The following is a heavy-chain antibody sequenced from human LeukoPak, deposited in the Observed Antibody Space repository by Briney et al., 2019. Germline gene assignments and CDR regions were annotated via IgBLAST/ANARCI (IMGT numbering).Heavy chain of an antibody. J-gene: IGHJ4*02. V-gene: IGHV3-30-3*01. Sequence: GGSLRLSCAASGFTFSSYAMHWVRQAPGKGLEWVAVISYDGSNKYYADSVKGRFTISRDNSKNTLYLQMNSLRAEDTAVYYCARELYYYDSSGSEFGYWGQGTLVTVSS. CDR2: ISYDGSNK. CDR3: ARELYYYDSSGSEFGY. D-gene: IGHD3-22*01. CDR1: GFTFSSYA.